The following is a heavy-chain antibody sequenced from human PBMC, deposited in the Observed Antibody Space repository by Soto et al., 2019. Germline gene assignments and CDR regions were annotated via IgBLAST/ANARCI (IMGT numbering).Heavy chain of an antibody. CDR3: SRLPYSNYFDY. D-gene: IGHD4-4*01. CDR1: GYTLTELS. J-gene: IGHJ4*02. CDR2: FDPEDGET. V-gene: IGHV1-24*01. Sequence: GASVKVSCKVSGYTLTELSMHWVRQAPGKGLEWMGGFDPEDGETIYDNPSLKRRVTISVDTSKNQFSLKLSSVIAADTAVYYCSRLPYSNYFDYWGQGTPVTVSS.